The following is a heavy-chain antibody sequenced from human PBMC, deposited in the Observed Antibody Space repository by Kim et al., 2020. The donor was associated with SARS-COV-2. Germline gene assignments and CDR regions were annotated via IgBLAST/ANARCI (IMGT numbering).Heavy chain of an antibody. CDR2: ISTNTGEP. V-gene: IGHV7-4-1*02. J-gene: IGHJ4*01. CDR1: GYSFSSYA. CDR3: ARAGHFEY. Sequence: ASVKVSCKASGYSFSSYAMNWVRQAPGQGLEWMAWISTNTGEPIYAQGFTGRFFISIDTSVSTAYLQIRSLKSEDTAVYYCARAGHFEYWIHGTLV. D-gene: IGHD3-10*01.